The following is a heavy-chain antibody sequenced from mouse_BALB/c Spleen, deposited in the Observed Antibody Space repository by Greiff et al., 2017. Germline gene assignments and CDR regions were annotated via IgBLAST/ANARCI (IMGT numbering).Heavy chain of an antibody. V-gene: IGHV5-6-3*01. D-gene: IGHD1-1*01. CDR3: ARESVITTDAMDY. J-gene: IGHJ4*01. Sequence: EVKVVESGGGLVQPGGSLKLSCAASGFTFSSYGMSWVRQTPDKRLELVATINSNGGSTYYPDSVKGRFTISRDNAKNTLYLQMSSLKSEDTAMYYCARESVITTDAMDYWGQGTSVTVSS. CDR1: GFTFSSYG. CDR2: INSNGGST.